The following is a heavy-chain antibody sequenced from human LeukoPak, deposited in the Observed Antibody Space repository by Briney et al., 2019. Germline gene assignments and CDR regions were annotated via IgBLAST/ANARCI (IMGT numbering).Heavy chain of an antibody. CDR3: ARERGGEFGDPDAFDI. Sequence: SQTLSLTCTVSGGSISSGSYYWSWIRQPAGKGLEWIGRIYTSGSTNYNPSLKSRVTISVDTSKNQFSLKLSSVTAADTAVYYCARERGGEFGDPDAFDIWGQGTMVTVSS. CDR2: IYTSGST. V-gene: IGHV4-61*02. D-gene: IGHD3-10*01. CDR1: GGSISSGSYY. J-gene: IGHJ3*02.